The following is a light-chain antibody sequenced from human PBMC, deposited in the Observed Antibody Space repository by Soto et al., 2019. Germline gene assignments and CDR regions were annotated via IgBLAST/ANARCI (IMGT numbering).Light chain of an antibody. J-gene: IGLJ2*01. CDR1: SSDIGAYKY. CDR2: EVS. Sequence: QSALTQPASVSGSPGQSITISCTGTSSDIGAYKYVSWYQQHPGKAPKLMIYEVSKRPSGVSNRFYGSKSGNTASLTISGLQAEDEADYHCSSYTSRSTLVIFGGGTKLTVL. CDR3: SSYTSRSTLVI. V-gene: IGLV2-14*01.